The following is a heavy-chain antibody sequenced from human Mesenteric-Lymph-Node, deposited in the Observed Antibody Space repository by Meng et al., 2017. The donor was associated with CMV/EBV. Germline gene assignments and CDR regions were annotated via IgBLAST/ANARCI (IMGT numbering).Heavy chain of an antibody. CDR1: GSTFDDYA. CDR2: ISWNSGSI. D-gene: IGHD3-16*01. Sequence: SLKISCAASGSTFDDYAMHWVRQAPGKGLEWVSGISWNSGSIGYADSVKGRFTISRDNAKNSLYLQMNSLRAEDTAVYYCARGGRLTYFYFGVEVWGQGTTVTVSS. V-gene: IGHV3-9*01. J-gene: IGHJ6*02. CDR3: ARGGRLTYFYFGVEV.